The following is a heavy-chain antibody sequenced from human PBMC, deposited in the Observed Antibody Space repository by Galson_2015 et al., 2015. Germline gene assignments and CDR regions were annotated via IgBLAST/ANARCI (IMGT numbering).Heavy chain of an antibody. CDR2: IYPADSDT. J-gene: IGHJ6*02. CDR1: GYSFPSYW. Sequence: QSGAEVKKPGESLQISRKGSGYSFPSYWIGWVRQMPGKGLECMGIIYPADSDTRYSPSFQGQVTITVDKSISTAYLQWSSLKASDTAMYYCARLPDYFYDMDVWGQGTTVTVSS. V-gene: IGHV5-51*03. CDR3: ARLPDYFYDMDV.